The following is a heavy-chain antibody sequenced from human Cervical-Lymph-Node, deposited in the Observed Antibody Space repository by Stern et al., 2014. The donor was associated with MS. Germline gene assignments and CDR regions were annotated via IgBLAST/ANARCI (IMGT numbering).Heavy chain of an antibody. V-gene: IGHV1-2*02. CDR3: AREGYCTNGVCRYWFDP. CDR1: GYTFTDYY. CDR2: INPNSGDT. D-gene: IGHD2-8*01. Sequence: VQLEESGAEVKKPGASVKVSCKASGYTFTDYYMEWVRQAPGQGLEWLGWINPNSGDTNYAQKFQGRVTMTRDTSINTAYMELSSLRYDDTAVYYCAREGYCTNGVCRYWFDPWGQGTLVTVSS. J-gene: IGHJ5*02.